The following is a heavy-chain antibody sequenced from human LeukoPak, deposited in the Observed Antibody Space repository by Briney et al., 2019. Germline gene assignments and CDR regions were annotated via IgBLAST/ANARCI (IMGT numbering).Heavy chain of an antibody. CDR1: GFTFLSYA. Sequence: XXSLRLSCSASGFTFLSYAMHWVRQAPGKGLEYVSATSSDGGSTYYADSVKGRFTISRDNSKNTLYLQMSSLRAEDTAVYYCVKGGGSYKDPFDHWGQGTLVTVS. J-gene: IGHJ4*02. V-gene: IGHV3-64D*06. CDR2: TSSDGGST. CDR3: VKGGGSYKDPFDH. D-gene: IGHD1-26*01.